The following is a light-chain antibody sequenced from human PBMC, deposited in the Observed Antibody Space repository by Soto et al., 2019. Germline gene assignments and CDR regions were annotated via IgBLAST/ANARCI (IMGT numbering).Light chain of an antibody. CDR1: GSDIGSYNY. J-gene: IGLJ1*01. CDR2: EVS. Sequence: QSALTQPPSASGSPGQSVTISCTGTGSDIGSYNYVSWYQQHPGKAPKLMIYEVSDRPSGISSRFSGSKSGNTASLTISGLQTEDEADYYCSSYTSSSTLFGTGTKLTVL. V-gene: IGLV2-14*01. CDR3: SSYTSSSTL.